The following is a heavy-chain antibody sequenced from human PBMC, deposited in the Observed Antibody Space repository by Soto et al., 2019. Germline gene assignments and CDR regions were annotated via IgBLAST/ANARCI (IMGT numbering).Heavy chain of an antibody. Sequence: QVQLVQSGAEMKKPGSSVKVSCKASGGTFSTYSISWVRQAPGQGLEWMGRIIPILTITDSAQKFQGRLTITADTSTSTAYLELSSLRSDDTAVYYCAGGLDCTGTNCYSYHGLDLWGQGTTVIVSS. D-gene: IGHD2-8*02. CDR2: IIPILTIT. CDR1: GGTFSTYS. CDR3: AGGLDCTGTNCYSYHGLDL. J-gene: IGHJ6*02. V-gene: IGHV1-69*02.